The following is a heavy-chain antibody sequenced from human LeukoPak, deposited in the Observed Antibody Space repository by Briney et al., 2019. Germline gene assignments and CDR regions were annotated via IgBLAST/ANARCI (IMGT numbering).Heavy chain of an antibody. D-gene: IGHD4-17*01. V-gene: IGHV3-21*01. Sequence: GGSLRLSCAASGFIFSTYSMNWVRQAPGKGLEWVSSISSGSSYIYYADSVKGRFTISRDNAKNSLYLQMNSLRGEDTAVDYCARGQTTVTIDYWGQGTLVTVSS. CDR1: GFIFSTYS. J-gene: IGHJ4*02. CDR3: ARGQTTVTIDY. CDR2: ISSGSSYI.